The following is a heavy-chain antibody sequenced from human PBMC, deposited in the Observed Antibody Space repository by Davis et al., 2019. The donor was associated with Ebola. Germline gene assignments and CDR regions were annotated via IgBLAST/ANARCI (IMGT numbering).Heavy chain of an antibody. CDR2: ITTNTASP. Sequence: ASVKVSCKASGYPFTDFAINWLRQAPGPSFEWLGWITTNTASPTYARGFSERFVFSLDTSVNTAFLQINNVRTEDTAIYYCARGMGELALNWGQGTLVTVSS. V-gene: IGHV7-4-1*02. CDR1: GYPFTDFA. CDR3: ARGMGELALN. J-gene: IGHJ4*02. D-gene: IGHD3-16*01.